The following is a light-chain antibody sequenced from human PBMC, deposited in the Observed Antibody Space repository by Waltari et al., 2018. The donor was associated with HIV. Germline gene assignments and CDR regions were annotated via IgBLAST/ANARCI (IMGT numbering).Light chain of an antibody. CDR2: DVS. CDR3: CSYAGSYTRV. J-gene: IGLJ3*02. Sequence: QSALTQPRSVSGSPGQSVTISCTGTSRDVGAYNSVSWYQQHPGKAPKVIISDVSNRPSGVPERFSGSKSGNTATLTISGLQAEDEADYYCCSYAGSYTRVFGGGTKLTVL. CDR1: SRDVGAYNS. V-gene: IGLV2-11*01.